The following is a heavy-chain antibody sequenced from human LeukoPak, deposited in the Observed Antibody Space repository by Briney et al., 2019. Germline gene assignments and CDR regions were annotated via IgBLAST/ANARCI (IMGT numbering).Heavy chain of an antibody. CDR1: GYTFTGYY. CDR2: INPNSGGT. CDR3: AREDIVVVPAAFKP. V-gene: IGHV1-2*02. J-gene: IGHJ5*02. D-gene: IGHD2-2*01. Sequence: ASVKVSCKASGYTFTGYYMHWVRQAPGQGLEWMGWINPNSGGTNYAQKFQGRVTMTRDTSISTAYMELSRLRSDDTAVYYCAREDIVVVPAAFKPWGQGTLVTVSS.